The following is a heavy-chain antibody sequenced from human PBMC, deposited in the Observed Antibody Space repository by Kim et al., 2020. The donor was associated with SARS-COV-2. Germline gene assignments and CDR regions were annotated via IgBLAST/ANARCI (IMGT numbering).Heavy chain of an antibody. CDR1: GVSMKSGGYF. CDR3: AKTGYGPGQYDYHQYGMDV. D-gene: IGHD3-10*01. CDR2: IYYSGST. V-gene: IGHV4-31*03. Sequence: SETLSLTCSVSGVSMKSGGYFWNWIRQHPGKGLEWIGYIYYSGSTYQNPSLKGRLALSVDMSKNQFSLTLSSVTAADTAVYYCAKTGYGPGQYDYHQYGMDVWGQGTTVIVSS. J-gene: IGHJ6*02.